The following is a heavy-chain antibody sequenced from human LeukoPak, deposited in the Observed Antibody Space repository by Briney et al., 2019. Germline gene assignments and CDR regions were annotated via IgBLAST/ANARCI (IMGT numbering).Heavy chain of an antibody. D-gene: IGHD7-27*01. CDR1: GYTFTSYY. V-gene: IGHV1-46*01. CDR3: ARVPLILWGFDP. CDR2: INPSGGST. J-gene: IGHJ5*02. Sequence: ASVKVSCKASGYTFTSYYMHWVRQAPGQGLEWMGIINPSGGSTSYAQKFQGRVTMTRDMSTSTVYMELSSLRSEDTAVYYCARVPLILWGFDPWGQGTLVTVSS.